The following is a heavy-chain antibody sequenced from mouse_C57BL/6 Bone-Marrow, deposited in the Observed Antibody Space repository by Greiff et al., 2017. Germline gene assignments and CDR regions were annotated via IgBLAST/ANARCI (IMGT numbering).Heavy chain of an antibody. CDR2: ISSGSSTI. D-gene: IGHD1-1*01. CDR3: ARLRSYFDY. Sequence: EVQLVESGGGLVKPGGSLKLSCAASGFTFSDYGMHWVRQAPEKGLEWVAYISSGSSTIYYADTVKGRFTISRDNAKNTLFLQTTSLRSEDTAMYYCARLRSYFDYWGQGTTLTVSS. CDR1: GFTFSDYG. V-gene: IGHV5-17*01. J-gene: IGHJ2*01.